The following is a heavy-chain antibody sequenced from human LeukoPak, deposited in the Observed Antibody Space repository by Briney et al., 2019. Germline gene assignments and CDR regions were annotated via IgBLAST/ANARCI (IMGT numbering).Heavy chain of an antibody. Sequence: GGSLRLSCAASGFTFSSYEMNWVRQAPGKGLDWVSYITSSGNTIYYADSVKGRFTISRDNAKNSLYLQMNSLRAEDTAVYYCARLTTMTTTGGPFDYWGQGTLVTVSS. D-gene: IGHD4-17*01. CDR3: ARLTTMTTTGGPFDY. CDR1: GFTFSSYE. CDR2: ITSSGNTI. J-gene: IGHJ4*02. V-gene: IGHV3-48*03.